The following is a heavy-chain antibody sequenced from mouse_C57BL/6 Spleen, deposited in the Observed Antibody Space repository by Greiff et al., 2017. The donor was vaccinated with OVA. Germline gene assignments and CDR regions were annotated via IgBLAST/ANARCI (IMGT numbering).Heavy chain of an antibody. CDR3: ARASPYDGYYYWYFDV. J-gene: IGHJ1*03. V-gene: IGHV1-55*01. Sequence: QVQLQQPGAELVKPGASVKMSCKASGYTFTSYWITWVKQRPGQGLEWIGDIYPGSGSTNYNEKFKSKATLTVDTSSSTAYMQLSSLTSEDSAVYYCARASPYDGYYYWYFDVWGTGTTVTVSS. CDR1: GYTFTSYW. D-gene: IGHD2-3*01. CDR2: IYPGSGST.